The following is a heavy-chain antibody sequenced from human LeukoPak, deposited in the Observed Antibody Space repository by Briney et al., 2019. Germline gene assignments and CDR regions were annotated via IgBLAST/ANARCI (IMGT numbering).Heavy chain of an antibody. CDR2: MNPNSGNT. CDR3: ARRNWGIAAADY. Sequence: ASVKVSCKASVYTFTRYDINWVRQATGQGLEWMGWMNPNSGNTGYAQKFQGRVTMTRKTSISTAYMELSSLRSEDTAVYYCARRNWGIAAADYWGQGTLVTVSS. V-gene: IGHV1-8*01. D-gene: IGHD6-13*01. J-gene: IGHJ4*02. CDR1: VYTFTRYD.